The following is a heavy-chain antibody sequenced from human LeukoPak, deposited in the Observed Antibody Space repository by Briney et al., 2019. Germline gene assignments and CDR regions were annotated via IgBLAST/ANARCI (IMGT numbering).Heavy chain of an antibody. CDR1: GFTFSSYS. D-gene: IGHD5-18*01. CDR3: ARDWRGYSYGYGTHDAFDI. J-gene: IGHJ3*02. CDR2: ISYSSSTI. V-gene: IGHV3-48*01. Sequence: GGSLRLSCAASGFTFSSYSMNWARQAPGKGLEWVSYISYSSSTIYYADSVKGRFTISRDNGKNSLYLQMNSLRAEDTAVYYCARDWRGYSYGYGTHDAFDIWGQGTMVTVSS.